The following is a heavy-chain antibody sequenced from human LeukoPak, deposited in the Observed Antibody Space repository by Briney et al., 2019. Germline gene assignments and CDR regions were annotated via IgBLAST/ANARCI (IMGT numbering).Heavy chain of an antibody. V-gene: IGHV1-2*02. CDR3: ARTYSSGWSIFDY. D-gene: IGHD6-19*01. Sequence: ASVKVSCKASGYTFTGYYMHWVRQAPGQGLEWMGWINPNSGGTNYAQKFQGRVTMTRDTSISTAYMELSRLRSDDTAVYYCARTYSSGWSIFDYWGQGTLVTASS. CDR2: INPNSGGT. CDR1: GYTFTGYY. J-gene: IGHJ4*02.